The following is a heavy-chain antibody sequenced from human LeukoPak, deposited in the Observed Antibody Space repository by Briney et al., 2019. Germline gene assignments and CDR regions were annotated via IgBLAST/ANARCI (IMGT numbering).Heavy chain of an antibody. CDR2: IKQDGSEK. D-gene: IGHD1-26*01. V-gene: IGHV3-7*01. Sequence: GGSLRLSCAASGFTFSNYWMSWFRQAPGKGPEWVAIIKQDGSEKYYVDSVKGRFTISRDNAKNSLYLQMNSLRADDTAVYYCAGEEGGSFDFWGQGTQGTVSS. J-gene: IGHJ4*02. CDR1: GFTFSNYW. CDR3: AGEEGGSFDF.